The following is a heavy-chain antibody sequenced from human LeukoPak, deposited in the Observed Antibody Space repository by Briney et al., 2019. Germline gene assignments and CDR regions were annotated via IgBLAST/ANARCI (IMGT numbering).Heavy chain of an antibody. Sequence: GGSLRLSCAASGFTFGLYEMNWVRQAPGKGLEGVSYISNSGTTIYYADSVKGRFTSSRDNTKNSLYLQMNGLRAEDTAVYYCARGGGSYPFFDYWGQGALVTVSS. D-gene: IGHD1-26*01. CDR3: ARGGGSYPFFDY. V-gene: IGHV3-48*03. CDR1: GFTFGLYE. J-gene: IGHJ4*02. CDR2: ISNSGTTI.